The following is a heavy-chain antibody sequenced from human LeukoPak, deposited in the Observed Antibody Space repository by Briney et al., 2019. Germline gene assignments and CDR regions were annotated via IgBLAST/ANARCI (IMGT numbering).Heavy chain of an antibody. CDR2: MNPNSGNT. Sequence: GASVKVSCKASGYTFTSYDINWVRQATGQGLEWMGWMNPNSGNTGYAQKFQGRVTMTRNTSISTAYMELSSLRSEDTAVYYCARSRAQSATHYYDFWSGYYYYYGMDVWGQGTTVTVSS. J-gene: IGHJ6*02. V-gene: IGHV1-8*01. CDR3: ARSRAQSATHYYDFWSGYYYYYGMDV. CDR1: GYTFTSYD. D-gene: IGHD3-3*01.